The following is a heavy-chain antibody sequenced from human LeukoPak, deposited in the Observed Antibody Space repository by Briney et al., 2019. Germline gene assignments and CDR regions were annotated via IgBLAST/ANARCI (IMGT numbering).Heavy chain of an antibody. D-gene: IGHD6-19*01. CDR3: AKDSYSSGWYDLRGLNYYYMDV. CDR1: GFTFNNAW. V-gene: IGHV3-15*01. J-gene: IGHJ6*03. CDR2: IKSKTDGGTT. Sequence: PGGSLRLSCAASGFTFNNAWMSWVRQAPGKGLEWVGRIKSKTDGGTTDYAAPVKGRFTISRDDSRNTLYLQMNSLETEDTAVYYCAKDSYSSGWYDLRGLNYYYMDVWGKGTTVTVSS.